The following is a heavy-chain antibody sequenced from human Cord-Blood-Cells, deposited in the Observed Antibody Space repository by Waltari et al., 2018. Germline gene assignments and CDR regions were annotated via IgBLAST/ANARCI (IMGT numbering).Heavy chain of an antibody. J-gene: IGHJ6*02. Sequence: QVQLQQSGPGLVKPSQTLSLTCAISGDSVSSNSAAWNWIRQSPSRGLEWLGRTYYRSNWYNDYAVSVKSRITINPDTSKNQFSLQLNSVTPEDTAVYYCARGKIAARGLYYYYGMDVWGQGTTVTVSS. V-gene: IGHV6-1*01. CDR1: GDSVSSNSAA. D-gene: IGHD6-6*01. CDR3: ARGKIAARGLYYYYGMDV. CDR2: TYYRSNWYN.